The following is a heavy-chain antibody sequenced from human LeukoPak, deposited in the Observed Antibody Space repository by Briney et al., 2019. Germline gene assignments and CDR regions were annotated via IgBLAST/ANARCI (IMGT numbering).Heavy chain of an antibody. J-gene: IGHJ5*02. CDR3: ARRGCSSTSCYFDWFDP. V-gene: IGHV1-69*13. D-gene: IGHD2-2*01. Sequence: VASVKVSCKASGGTFSSYAISWVRQAPGQGLEWMGGIIPIFGTANYAQKFQGRVTITADESTSTAYMELSSLRSEDTAVYYCARRGCSSTSCYFDWFDPWGQGTLVTVPS. CDR1: GGTFSSYA. CDR2: IIPIFGTA.